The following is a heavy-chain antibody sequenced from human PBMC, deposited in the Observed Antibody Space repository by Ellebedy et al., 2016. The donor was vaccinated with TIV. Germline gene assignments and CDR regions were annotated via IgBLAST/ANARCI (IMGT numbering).Heavy chain of an antibody. J-gene: IGHJ5*02. V-gene: IGHV4-59*08. CDR3: ARSDIAARPGWFNP. D-gene: IGHD6-6*01. CDR2: IYYSGST. CDR1: GGSISSYY. Sequence: SETLSLTXTVSGGSISSYYWSWIRQPPGKGLEWIGYIYYSGSTNYNPSLKSRVTISVDTSKDQFSLKLSSVTAADTAVYYCARSDIAARPGWFNPWGQGTLVTVSS.